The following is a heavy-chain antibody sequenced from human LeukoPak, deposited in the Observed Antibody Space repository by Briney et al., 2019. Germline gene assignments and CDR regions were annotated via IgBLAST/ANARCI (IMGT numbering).Heavy chain of an antibody. V-gene: IGHV1-69*06. CDR2: IIPIFGTA. CDR1: GGTFSSYA. Sequence: GASEKVSCKASGGTFSSYAISWVRQAPGQGLEWMGGIIPIFGTANYAQKFQGRVTITADKSTSTAYMELSSLRSEDTAVYYCARGPYSSGYYFPPDYWGQGTLVTVSS. D-gene: IGHD3-22*01. CDR3: ARGPYSSGYYFPPDY. J-gene: IGHJ4*02.